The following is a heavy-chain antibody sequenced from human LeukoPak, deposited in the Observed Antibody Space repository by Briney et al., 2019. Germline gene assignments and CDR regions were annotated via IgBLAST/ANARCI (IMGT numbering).Heavy chain of an antibody. CDR1: GFTFSIYA. D-gene: IGHD1-26*01. J-gene: IGHJ4*02. V-gene: IGHV3-23*01. CDR3: AKAFAFLGANFFDY. Sequence: GGSLRLSCAASGFTFSIYAMSWVRQAPGKGLEWVSAIGDTTYYADSVEGRFTISRDNSKNTLYLQMNSLRAEDAAIYYCAKAFAFLGANFFDYWGQGTLVTVSS. CDR2: IGDTT.